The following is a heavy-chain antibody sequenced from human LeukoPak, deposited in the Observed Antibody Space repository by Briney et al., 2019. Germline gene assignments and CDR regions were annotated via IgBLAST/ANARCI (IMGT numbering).Heavy chain of an antibody. D-gene: IGHD4-17*01. Sequence: GESLKISCKGSGYSFTNYWIGWVRQMPGKGLEWMGIINPSGSDTRYSPSFQGQVTISADKSTSTAYLQWSSLKASDTAMYYCARQGTTVTREGAFDIWGQGTVVPVS. V-gene: IGHV5-51*01. CDR2: INPSGSDT. CDR1: GYSFTNYW. J-gene: IGHJ3*02. CDR3: ARQGTTVTREGAFDI.